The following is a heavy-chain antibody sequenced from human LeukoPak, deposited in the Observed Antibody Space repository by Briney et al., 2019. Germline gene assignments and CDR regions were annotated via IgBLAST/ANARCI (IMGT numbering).Heavy chain of an antibody. J-gene: IGHJ4*02. Sequence: GGSLRLSCAASGFTFSSYAMHWVRQAPGKGLEWVAVISYDGSNKYYADSVKGRFTISRDNSKNTLYLQMNSLIAEDTAVYYCARDRVAYGDYEVNFDYWGQGTLVTVSS. CDR1: GFTFSSYA. CDR2: ISYDGSNK. CDR3: ARDRVAYGDYEVNFDY. D-gene: IGHD4-17*01. V-gene: IGHV3-30-3*01.